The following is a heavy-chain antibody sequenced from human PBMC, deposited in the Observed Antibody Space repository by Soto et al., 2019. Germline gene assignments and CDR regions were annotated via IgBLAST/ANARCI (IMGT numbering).Heavy chain of an antibody. J-gene: IGHJ4*02. CDR1: GFTFSSYS. Sequence: PGGSLTLSCAASGFTFSSYSLHWLRQAACKGLEWVAVISYDGSNKYYADSVKGRFTISRDNSKNTLYLQMNSLRDEDTAVYYCAKAPTHRGGDYWGQGT. CDR2: ISYDGSNK. CDR3: AKAPTHRGGDY. D-gene: IGHD3-16*01. V-gene: IGHV3-30*18.